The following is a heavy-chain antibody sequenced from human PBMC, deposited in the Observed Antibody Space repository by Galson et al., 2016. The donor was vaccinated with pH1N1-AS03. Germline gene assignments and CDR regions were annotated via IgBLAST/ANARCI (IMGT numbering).Heavy chain of an antibody. CDR1: GDSVLSDSAA. V-gene: IGHV6-1*01. Sequence: CAISGDSVLSDSAAWNWVRQSTSRGLEWLGRTYLRSTWYHDYAESMKSRIIINADTSKNQFSLQLNSVTPEDTAVYYCVRDIYGDPLGEWGQGTLVTVSS. CDR3: VRDIYGDPLGE. J-gene: IGHJ4*02. CDR2: TYLRSTWYH. D-gene: IGHD4-17*01.